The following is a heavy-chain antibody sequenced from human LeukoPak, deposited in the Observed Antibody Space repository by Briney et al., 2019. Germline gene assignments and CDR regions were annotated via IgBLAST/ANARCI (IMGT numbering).Heavy chain of an antibody. CDR2: IYYSGST. J-gene: IGHJ3*02. V-gene: IGHV4-59*01. CDR3: ARDLRGPKDAFDI. Sequence: SETLSLTCTVSGGSISSYYWSWIRQPPGKGLEWIGYIYYSGSTNYNPSLKSRVTISVDTSKNQFSLKLSSVTAADTAVYYCARDLRGPKDAFDIWGQGTMVTVSS. CDR1: GGSISSYY. D-gene: IGHD3-10*01.